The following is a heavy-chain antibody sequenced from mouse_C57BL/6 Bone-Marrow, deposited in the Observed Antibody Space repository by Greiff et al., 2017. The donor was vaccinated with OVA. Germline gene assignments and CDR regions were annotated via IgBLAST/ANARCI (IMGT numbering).Heavy chain of an antibody. CDR1: GFNIKDDY. Sequence: VQLQQSGAELVRPGASVKLSCTASGFNIKDDYMHWVKQRPEQGLEWIGWIDPENGDTEYASKFQGKATITADTSSNTAYLQLSSLTSADTAVYYCTAWYCDGSSGWFAYWGQGTLVTVSA. CDR2: IDPENGDT. D-gene: IGHD1-1*01. CDR3: TAWYCDGSSGWFAY. V-gene: IGHV14-4*01. J-gene: IGHJ3*01.